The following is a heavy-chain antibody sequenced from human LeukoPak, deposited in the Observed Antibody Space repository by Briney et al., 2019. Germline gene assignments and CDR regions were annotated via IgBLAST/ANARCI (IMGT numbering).Heavy chain of an antibody. J-gene: IGHJ4*02. CDR1: GFTFDNYG. V-gene: IGHV3-20*04. CDR3: ARVGIYGDYGRYFDY. Sequence: GGSLRLSCAASGFTFDNYGMSWVRQGPGKGLEWVSGINWNGGSIGYADSVKGRFTISRDNAKYSLYLQMKSLRAADTALYYCARVGIYGDYGRYFDYWGQGTLVTVSS. D-gene: IGHD4-17*01. CDR2: INWNGGSI.